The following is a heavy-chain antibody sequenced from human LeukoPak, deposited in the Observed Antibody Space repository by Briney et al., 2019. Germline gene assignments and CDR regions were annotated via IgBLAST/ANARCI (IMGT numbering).Heavy chain of an antibody. D-gene: IGHD1-26*01. CDR2: IYYSGST. V-gene: IGHV4-59*01. J-gene: IGHJ4*02. CDR1: GGSINNYY. Sequence: PSETLSLTCTVSGGSINNYYWSWIRQPPGKGLEWIGYIYYSGSTNYNPSLKSRVTISVDTSKNQFSLKLSSVTAADTAVYYCARVAVGATHLDYWGQGTLVTVSS. CDR3: ARVAVGATHLDY.